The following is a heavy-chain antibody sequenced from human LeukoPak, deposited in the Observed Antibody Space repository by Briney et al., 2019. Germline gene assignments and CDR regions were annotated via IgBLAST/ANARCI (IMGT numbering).Heavy chain of an antibody. CDR3: AREAYTTGADY. CDR1: GYTFTSYG. Sequence: ASVKVSCKASGYTFTSYGVSWVRQAPGQGLEWMGWISAYNGNANYVQRLQGRVTLTTDTSTTTVYMELRSLTSDDTAVYYCAREAYTTGADYWGQGTLVTVSS. D-gene: IGHD3-16*01. V-gene: IGHV1-18*01. CDR2: ISAYNGNA. J-gene: IGHJ4*02.